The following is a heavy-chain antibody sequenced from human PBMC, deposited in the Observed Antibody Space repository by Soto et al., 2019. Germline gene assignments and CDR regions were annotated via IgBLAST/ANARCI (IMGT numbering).Heavy chain of an antibody. V-gene: IGHV4-31*03. CDR2: IYYSGST. CDR3: ARGAAAGNNWFDP. J-gene: IGHJ5*02. D-gene: IGHD6-13*01. CDR1: GGSISSGGYY. Sequence: SETLSLTCTVSGGSISSGGYYWSWIRQHPGKGLEWIGYIYYSGSTYYNPSLKSRVTISVDTSKNQFSLKLSSVTAADTAVYYCARGAAAGNNWFDPWGQGTLVTVSS.